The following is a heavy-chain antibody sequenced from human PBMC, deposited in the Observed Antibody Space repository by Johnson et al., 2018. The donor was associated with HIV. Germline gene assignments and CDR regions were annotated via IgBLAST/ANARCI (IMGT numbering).Heavy chain of an antibody. CDR3: ASASIGGDYDQEPFDAFDI. Sequence: QEQLVESGGGLVKPGGSLRLSCAASGFTFSDYYMNWIRQAPGKGLEWVASINSGGNTIYYADSVMGRFTISRDNSKNTLYLQMNSLRAEDTAVYYCASASIGGDYDQEPFDAFDIWDQGTMVTVSS. D-gene: IGHD1-26*01. V-gene: IGHV3-11*04. CDR2: INSGGNTI. J-gene: IGHJ3*02. CDR1: GFTFSDYY.